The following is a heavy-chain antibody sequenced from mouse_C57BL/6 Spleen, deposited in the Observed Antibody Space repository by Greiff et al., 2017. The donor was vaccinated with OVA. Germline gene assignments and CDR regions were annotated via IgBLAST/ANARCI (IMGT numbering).Heavy chain of an antibody. CDR2: INPSTGGT. V-gene: IGHV1-42*01. CDR1: GYSFTGYY. J-gene: IGHJ4*01. D-gene: IGHD1-1*01. Sequence: VQLKESGPELVKPGASVKISCKASGYSFTGYYMNWVKQSPEKSLEWIGEINPSTGGTTYNQKFKAKATLTVDKSSSTAYMQLKSLTSEDSAVYYCARHGNYAMDYWGQGTSVTVSS. CDR3: ARHGNYAMDY.